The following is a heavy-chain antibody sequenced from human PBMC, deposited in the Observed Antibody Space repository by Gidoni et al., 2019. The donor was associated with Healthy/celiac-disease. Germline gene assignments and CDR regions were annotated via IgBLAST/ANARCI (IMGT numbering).Heavy chain of an antibody. J-gene: IGHJ4*02. D-gene: IGHD7-27*01. CDR1: GFTFTSYA. CDR2: ISGSGGST. CDR3: AKGRELGIRLHFDY. Sequence: EVQLLESGGGLVQPGGSLRLSCAASGFTFTSYAMSWVRQAPGQGLEWVSAISGSGGSTYYADSVKGRFTISRDNSKNTLYLQMNSLRAEDTAVYYCAKGRELGIRLHFDYWGQGTLVTVSS. V-gene: IGHV3-23*01.